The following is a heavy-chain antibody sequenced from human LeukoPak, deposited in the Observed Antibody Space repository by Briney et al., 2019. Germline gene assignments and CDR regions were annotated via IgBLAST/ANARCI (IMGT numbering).Heavy chain of an antibody. CDR2: IKQDGSEK. V-gene: IGHV3-7*01. CDR1: GFTFSSYW. Sequence: GGSLRLSCAASGFTFSSYWMSWVRQAPGKGLEWVANIKQDGSEKYYVDSVKGRFTISRDNAKNSLYLQMNSLRAEDTAVYCCARAVRAARPISWFDPWGQGTLVTVSS. CDR3: ARAVRAARPISWFDP. D-gene: IGHD6-6*01. J-gene: IGHJ5*02.